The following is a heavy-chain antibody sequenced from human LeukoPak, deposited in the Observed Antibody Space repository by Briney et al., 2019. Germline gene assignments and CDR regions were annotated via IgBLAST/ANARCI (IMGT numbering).Heavy chain of an antibody. CDR3: ARDVSYYYDSSGYYSR. CDR1: GGTFSSYA. D-gene: IGHD3-22*01. V-gene: IGHV1-18*01. Sequence: GASVKVSCKASGGTFSSYAISWVRQAPGQGLEWMGWISAYNGNTNYAQKLQGRVTMTTDTSTSTAYMELRSLRSDDTAVYYCARDVSYYYDSSGYYSRWGQGTLVTVSS. J-gene: IGHJ4*02. CDR2: ISAYNGNT.